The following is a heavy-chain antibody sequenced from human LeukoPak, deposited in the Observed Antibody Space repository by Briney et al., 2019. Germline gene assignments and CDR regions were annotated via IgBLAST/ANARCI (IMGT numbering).Heavy chain of an antibody. CDR1: GGSISSGGYY. D-gene: IGHD1-1*01. J-gene: IGHJ3*02. CDR2: IYHSGST. V-gene: IGHV4-30-2*01. Sequence: SETLSLTCTVSGGSISSGGYYWSWIRQPPGKGLEWIGYIYHSGSTYYNPSLKSRVTISVDRSKNQFSLKLSSVTAADTAVYYCAREKENGDAFDIWGQGTMVTVSS. CDR3: AREKENGDAFDI.